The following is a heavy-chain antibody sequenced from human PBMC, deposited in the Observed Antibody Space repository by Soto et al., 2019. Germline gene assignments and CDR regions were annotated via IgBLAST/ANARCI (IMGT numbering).Heavy chain of an antibody. CDR2: IRSKANSYAT. V-gene: IGHV3-73*01. J-gene: IGHJ5*02. D-gene: IGHD4-17*01. CDR3: TRPKNYGGNGCFDP. Sequence: GGSLRLSCAASGFTFSGSAMHWVRQASGKGLEWVGRIRSKANSYATAYAASVKGRFTISRDDSKNTAYLQMNSLKTEDTAVYYCTRPKNYGGNGCFDPWGQGTLVTVSS. CDR1: GFTFSGSA.